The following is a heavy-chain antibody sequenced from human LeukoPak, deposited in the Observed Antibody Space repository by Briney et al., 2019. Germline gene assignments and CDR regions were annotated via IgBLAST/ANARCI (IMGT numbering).Heavy chain of an antibody. D-gene: IGHD6-19*01. Sequence: ASVKVSCKASGYTFTSYGISWVRQAPGQGLEWMGWISAYNVNTNDAQKLQGRVTMTTDTSTTTAYMELRSLRSDDTAVYYCARDPSNSSGRYIFFDFWGQGTLVAVSS. CDR2: ISAYNVNT. CDR1: GYTFTSYG. CDR3: ARDPSNSSGRYIFFDF. J-gene: IGHJ4*02. V-gene: IGHV1-18*01.